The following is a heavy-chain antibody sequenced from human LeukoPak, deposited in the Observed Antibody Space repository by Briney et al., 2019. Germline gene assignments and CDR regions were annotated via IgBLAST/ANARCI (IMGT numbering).Heavy chain of an antibody. V-gene: IGHV4-59*08. CDR1: GGSISSYY. CDR2: IYYSGST. J-gene: IGHJ4*02. CDR3: ARHPSSWSIFYFDY. Sequence: SETLSLTCTVSGGSISSYYWSWIRQPPGKGLEWIGYIYYSGSTNYNPSLKSRVTISVDTSKNHFSLKLSSVTAADTAVYYCARHPSSWSIFYFDYWGQGTLVTVSS. D-gene: IGHD6-13*01.